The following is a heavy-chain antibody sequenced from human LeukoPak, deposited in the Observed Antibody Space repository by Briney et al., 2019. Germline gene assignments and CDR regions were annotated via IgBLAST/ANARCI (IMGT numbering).Heavy chain of an antibody. V-gene: IGHV1-2*02. D-gene: IGHD3-22*01. Sequence: ASVKVSCKASGYSFTAYYIHWVRQAPGQGLEWMGWINPNSGGTNYAQKFQGRVTMTRDMSISTVYMELSRLRSDDTAVYYCARDLTVVVNPKPEYFQHWGQGTLVTVSS. J-gene: IGHJ1*01. CDR1: GYSFTAYY. CDR3: ARDLTVVVNPKPEYFQH. CDR2: INPNSGGT.